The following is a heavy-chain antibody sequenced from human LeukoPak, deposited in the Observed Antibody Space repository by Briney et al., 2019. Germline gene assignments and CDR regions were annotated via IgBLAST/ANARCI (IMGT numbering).Heavy chain of an antibody. D-gene: IGHD3-10*01. CDR3: ARVSVRGVLPPYFDY. J-gene: IGHJ4*02. CDR1: GFTFSRNW. V-gene: IGHV3-7*01. Sequence: GGSLRLSRAASGFTFSRNWMSWVRQAPGKGLEWVANIKQDGSEKYYVDSVKGRFTISRDNAKNSLYLQMNSLRAEDTAVYYCARVSVRGVLPPYFDYWGQGTLVTVSS. CDR2: IKQDGSEK.